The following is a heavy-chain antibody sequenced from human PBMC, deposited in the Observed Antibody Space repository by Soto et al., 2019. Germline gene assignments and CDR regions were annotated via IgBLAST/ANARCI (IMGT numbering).Heavy chain of an antibody. CDR2: IYTSGST. CDR1: GASISSYF. CDR3: ARLVGVAISP. V-gene: IGHV4-4*07. D-gene: IGHD2-21*01. Sequence: LSLTCTVSGASISSYFWSWIRQPAGKGLEWIGRIYTSGSTDYNPSLESRVTMSVDTSKKQVSLKLTSVTAADTAVYYCARLVGVAISPWGQGTLVTVSS. J-gene: IGHJ4*02.